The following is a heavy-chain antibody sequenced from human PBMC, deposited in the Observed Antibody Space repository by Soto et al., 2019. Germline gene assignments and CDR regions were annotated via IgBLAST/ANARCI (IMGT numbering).Heavy chain of an antibody. Sequence: GSVEVSCKASGYTFTSYSMHWVRQAPGQRLEWMGWINAGNGNTKYSQKFQGRVTITRDTSASTAYMELSSLRSEDTAVYYCARDLGVATDYWGQGTLVTVSS. V-gene: IGHV1-3*01. D-gene: IGHD5-12*01. CDR1: GYTFTSYS. CDR3: ARDLGVATDY. CDR2: INAGNGNT. J-gene: IGHJ4*02.